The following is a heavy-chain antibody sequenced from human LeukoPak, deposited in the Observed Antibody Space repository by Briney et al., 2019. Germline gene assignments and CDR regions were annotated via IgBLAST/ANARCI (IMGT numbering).Heavy chain of an antibody. Sequence: GGSLRLSCAASGFTFSSHAMSWVRQAPGKGLEWVSSLTGSGGTTYHADSVKGRFSISRDNSKNTLYLQLNSLRAEDTAVYYCAKGGSTSRVTTSRVVFGYYYYLDVWGKGTPVTVSS. J-gene: IGHJ6*03. V-gene: IGHV3-23*01. CDR2: LTGSGGTT. D-gene: IGHD4-17*01. CDR3: AKGGSTSRVTTSRVVFGYYYYLDV. CDR1: GFTFSSHA.